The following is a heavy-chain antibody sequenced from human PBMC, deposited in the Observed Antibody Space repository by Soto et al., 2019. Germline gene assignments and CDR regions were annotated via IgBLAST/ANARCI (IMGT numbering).Heavy chain of an antibody. CDR3: ATAPTTVFDY. J-gene: IGHJ4*02. CDR1: GGSISSSSYY. CDR2: IYYSGST. Sequence: SETLSLTCTVSGGSISSSSYYWGWIRQPPGKGLEWIGSIYYSGSTYYNPSLKSRVTISVDTSKNQFSLKLSSVTAADTAVYYCATAPTTVFDYWGQGTLVTVSS. D-gene: IGHD4-17*01. V-gene: IGHV4-39*01.